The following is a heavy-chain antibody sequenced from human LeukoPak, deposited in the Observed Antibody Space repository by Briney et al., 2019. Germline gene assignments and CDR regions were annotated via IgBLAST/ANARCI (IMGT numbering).Heavy chain of an antibody. J-gene: IGHJ4*02. V-gene: IGHV3-13*01. D-gene: IGHD4-17*01. CDR1: GFTFSSYD. CDR3: ARGSLYGDYEGEFDY. CDR2: IGTAGDT. Sequence: PGGSLRLSCAASGFTFSSYDMHWVRQTTGKGLEWVSAIGTAGDTYYPGSVKGRFTISRENAKNPLYLQMNSLRAGDTAVYYCARGSLYGDYEGEFDYWGQGTLVTVSS.